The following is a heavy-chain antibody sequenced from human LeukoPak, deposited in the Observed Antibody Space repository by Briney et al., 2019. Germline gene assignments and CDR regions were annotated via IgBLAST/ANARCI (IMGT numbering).Heavy chain of an antibody. D-gene: IGHD3-22*01. V-gene: IGHV4-59*01. CDR3: ARTDYYDSSGASDNYFDY. J-gene: IGHJ4*02. CDR2: IYYSGST. Sequence: SETLSLTCTVSGGSISSYYWSWIRQPPGKGLEWIGYIYYSGSTNYNPSLKSRVTISVDTSKNQFSLKLSSVTAADTAVYYCARTDYYDSSGASDNYFDYWGQGTLVTVSS. CDR1: GGSISSYY.